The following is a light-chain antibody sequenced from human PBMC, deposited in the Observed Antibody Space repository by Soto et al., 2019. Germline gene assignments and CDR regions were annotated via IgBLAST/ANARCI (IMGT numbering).Light chain of an antibody. J-gene: IGLJ1*01. Sequence: QSVLTQPPSVSGAPGQRVIMSCTGSSSNIGAGFDVHWYQQLPGSAPTLLIYGNTNRPTGVPDRFSGSKCGTSASLTITGLQADDEADYYCQSYDSSLRGNVFGPGTKVTVL. CDR1: SSNIGAGFD. CDR2: GNT. V-gene: IGLV1-40*01. CDR3: QSYDSSLRGNV.